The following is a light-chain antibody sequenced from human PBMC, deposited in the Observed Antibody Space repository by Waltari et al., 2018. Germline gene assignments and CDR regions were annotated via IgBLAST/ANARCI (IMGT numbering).Light chain of an antibody. CDR2: DVT. CDR3: CAYVLYYGLL. CDR1: RSVPCSLPH. Sequence: QSALPQPRSVSRSPAPPVTIPSTRPRSVPCSLPHVSWYQEHPVKAPKLLIYDVTKRPSGVPDRFSASRSGNTASLSIAGLQPDDEGDYFCCAYVLYYGLLFGGGTKLTVL. V-gene: IGLV2-11*01. J-gene: IGLJ2*01.